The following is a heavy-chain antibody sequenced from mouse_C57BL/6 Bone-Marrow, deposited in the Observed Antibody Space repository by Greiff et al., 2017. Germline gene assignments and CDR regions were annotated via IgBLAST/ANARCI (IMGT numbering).Heavy chain of an antibody. CDR1: GYTFTDYY. CDR2: INPYNGGT. Sequence: EVQLVESGPVLVKPGASVKMSCKASGYTFTDYYMNWVKQSHGKSLEWIGVINPYNGGTSYNQKFKGKATLTVDKSSSTAYMELNSLTSEDSAVYYCARLDDGYPFDYWGQGTTLTVSS. J-gene: IGHJ2*01. V-gene: IGHV1-19*01. CDR3: ARLDDGYPFDY. D-gene: IGHD2-3*01.